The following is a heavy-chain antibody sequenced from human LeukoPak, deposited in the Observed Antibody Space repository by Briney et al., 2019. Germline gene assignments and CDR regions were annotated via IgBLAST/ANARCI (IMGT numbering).Heavy chain of an antibody. D-gene: IGHD5-12*01. Sequence: PSETLTLTCAAYGGSFSGYYWSWIRQPPGKGLEWIGEINHSGSTNYNPSLKSRVTISVDTSKNQFSLKLSSVTAADTAVYYCARKWLRDNWFDPWGQGTLVTVSS. J-gene: IGHJ5*02. V-gene: IGHV4-34*01. CDR1: GGSFSGYY. CDR3: ARKWLRDNWFDP. CDR2: INHSGST.